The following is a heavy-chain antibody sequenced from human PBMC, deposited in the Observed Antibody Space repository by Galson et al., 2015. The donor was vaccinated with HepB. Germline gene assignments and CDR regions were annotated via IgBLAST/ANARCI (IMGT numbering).Heavy chain of an antibody. CDR2: IYYSGST. V-gene: IGHV4-39*07. Sequence: SGGPISSSSYYWGWIRQPPGKGLEWIGSIYYSGSTYYNPSLKSRVTISVDTSKNQFSLKLSSVTAADTAVYYCARESLGGLMPDAFDIWGQGTMVTVSS. CDR3: ARESLGGLMPDAFDI. J-gene: IGHJ3*02. CDR1: GGPISSSSYY. D-gene: IGHD3-16*01.